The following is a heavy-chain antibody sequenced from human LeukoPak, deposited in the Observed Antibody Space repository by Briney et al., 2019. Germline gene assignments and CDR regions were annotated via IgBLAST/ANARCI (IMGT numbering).Heavy chain of an antibody. V-gene: IGHV1-2*02. D-gene: IGHD3-10*01. Sequence: GASVKVSCKASGHTFTSYDINWVRQAPGQGLEWMGWINPSTGGANYAQKFQGRVTMTRDTSISTAYMELSRLRSDDTAVYFCARVGEYGSGSYLVYWGQGTLVTVSS. CDR3: ARVGEYGSGSYLVY. CDR2: INPSTGGA. CDR1: GHTFTSYD. J-gene: IGHJ4*02.